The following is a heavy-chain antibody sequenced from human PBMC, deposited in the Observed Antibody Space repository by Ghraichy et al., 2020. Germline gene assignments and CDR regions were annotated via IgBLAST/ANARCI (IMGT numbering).Heavy chain of an antibody. Sequence: RVNHDGSSTSYADSVKGRFTISRDNAKNTLYLQMNSLRAEDTAVYYCARDLGYQAPAAWNKYFDYCGQGTLVTVSS. V-gene: IGHV3-74*01. D-gene: IGHD2-2*01. CDR3: ARDLGYQAPAAWNKYFDY. CDR2: VNHDGSST. J-gene: IGHJ4*02.